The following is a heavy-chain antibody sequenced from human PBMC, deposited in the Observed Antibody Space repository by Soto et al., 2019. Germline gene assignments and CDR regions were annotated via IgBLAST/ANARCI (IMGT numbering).Heavy chain of an antibody. D-gene: IGHD2-15*01. CDR1: EFSFSDQY. V-gene: IGHV3-72*01. CDR2: SRNRVNNFST. CDR3: SRVDPSAKSHDY. Sequence: GGSLRLSCTVSAVSEFSFSDQYMDWVRQAPGKGLEWVGRSRNRVNNFSTAYAASVQGRFTISRDESKNTVYLQMHSLKTDDTAVYYCSRVDPSAKSHDYWGKGTLVTVSS. J-gene: IGHJ4*02.